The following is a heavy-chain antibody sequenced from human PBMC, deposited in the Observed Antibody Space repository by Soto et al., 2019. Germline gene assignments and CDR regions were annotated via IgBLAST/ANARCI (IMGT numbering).Heavy chain of an antibody. D-gene: IGHD1-26*01. Sequence: GGSLRLSCAASGFTFSSYSMNWVRQAPGKGLEWVSSISSSSYIYYADSVKGRFTISRDNAKNSLYLQMNSLRAEDTAVYYCAREVVGATTGAFDIWGQGTMVTVSS. CDR1: GFTFSSYS. J-gene: IGHJ3*02. V-gene: IGHV3-21*01. CDR2: ISSSSYI. CDR3: AREVVGATTGAFDI.